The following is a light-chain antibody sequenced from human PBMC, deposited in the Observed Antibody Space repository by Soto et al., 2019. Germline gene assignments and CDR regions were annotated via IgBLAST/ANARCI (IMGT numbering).Light chain of an antibody. CDR3: QQYSSDSNT. Sequence: DIQMTQSPSTLSGSVGDRVTITCRASQDINIWLAWYQQKPGKAPKLLIYKASTLERGVPSRFIGSGSGTDFTLAISSLQPDDFATYYCQQYSSDSNTFGQGTRLDIK. CDR2: KAS. CDR1: QDINIW. V-gene: IGKV1-5*03. J-gene: IGKJ2*01.